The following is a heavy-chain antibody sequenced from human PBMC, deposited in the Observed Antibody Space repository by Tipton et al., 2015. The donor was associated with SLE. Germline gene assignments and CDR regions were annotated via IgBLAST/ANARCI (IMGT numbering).Heavy chain of an antibody. J-gene: IGHJ5*02. CDR2: INHSGST. CDR1: GGSFSGYY. CDR3: ARGQLDIGFHKFDP. V-gene: IGHV4-34*01. Sequence: TLSLTCAVYGGSFSGYYWSWIRQPPGKGLEWIGEINHSGSTNYNPSLKSRVTISVDTSKNQFSLKLSSVTAVDTAVYYCARGQLDIGFHKFDPWGQGTLGTVSS. D-gene: IGHD1-1*01.